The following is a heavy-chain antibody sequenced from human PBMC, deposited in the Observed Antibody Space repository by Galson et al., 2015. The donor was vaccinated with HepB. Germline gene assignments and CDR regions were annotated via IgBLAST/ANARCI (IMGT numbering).Heavy chain of an antibody. V-gene: IGHV3-64D*06. CDR3: VKGGEYTYGSHFDY. Sequence: SLRLSCAASGFTFSRNAMHWVRQAPGKGLEYVSAISSNGGNTYYADSVKGRFTISRDNSKNTLYREVSSLKPEGTAVYYCVKGGEYTYGSHFDYWGQGTLVTVSS. CDR2: ISSNGGNT. CDR1: GFTFSRNA. J-gene: IGHJ4*02. D-gene: IGHD5-18*01.